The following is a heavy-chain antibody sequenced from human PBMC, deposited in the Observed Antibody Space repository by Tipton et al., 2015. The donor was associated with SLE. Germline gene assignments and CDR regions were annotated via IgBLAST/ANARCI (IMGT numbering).Heavy chain of an antibody. CDR2: INHSGST. Sequence: TLSLTCAVSGDSISRSYWSWIRQPPGKGLEWIGEINHSGSTNYNPSLKSRVTISVDTSKKQFSLKLSSVTAADTAVYYCARRRDSNYPYYFYYMDVWGKGTTVTVSS. CDR1: GDSISRSY. V-gene: IGHV4-34*01. CDR3: ARRRDSNYPYYFYYMDV. J-gene: IGHJ6*03. D-gene: IGHD4-11*01.